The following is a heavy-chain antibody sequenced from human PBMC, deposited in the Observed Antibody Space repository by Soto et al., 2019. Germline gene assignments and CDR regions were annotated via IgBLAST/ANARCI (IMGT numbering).Heavy chain of an antibody. CDR2: IKQDGSEK. V-gene: IGHV3-7*01. CDR3: ARDRGYDAHDYYYNAMDV. CDR1: GFTFSSYW. J-gene: IGHJ6*02. D-gene: IGHD2-15*01. Sequence: GGSLRLSCAASGFTFSSYWMSWVRQAPGKGLEWVANIKQDGSEKYYVDSVKGRFTISRDNAKNSLYLQMNSLRAEDTAVYYCARDRGYDAHDYYYNAMDVWGQATMVTVSS.